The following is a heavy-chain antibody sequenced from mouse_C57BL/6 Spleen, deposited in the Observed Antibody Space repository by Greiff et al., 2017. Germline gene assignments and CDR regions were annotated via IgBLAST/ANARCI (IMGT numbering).Heavy chain of an antibody. D-gene: IGHD1-1*01. V-gene: IGHV1-15*01. J-gene: IGHJ4*01. CDR2: IDPETGGT. CDR3: TRSTGGSSYFYAMDY. CDR1: GYTFTDYE. Sequence: QVQLQQSGAELVRPGASVTLSCKASGYTFTDYEMHWVKQTPVHGLEWIGAIDPETGGTAYNQKFKGKAILTADKSSSTAYMELRSLTSEDSAVYYCTRSTGGSSYFYAMDYWGQGTSVTVSS.